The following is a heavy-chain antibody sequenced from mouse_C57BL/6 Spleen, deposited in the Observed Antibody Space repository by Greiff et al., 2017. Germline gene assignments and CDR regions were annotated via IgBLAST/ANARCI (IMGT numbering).Heavy chain of an antibody. CDR2: INPYNGGT. D-gene: IGHD2-1*01. CDR1: GYTFTDYY. CDR3: ARRGNYYAMEY. Sequence: EVQLQQSGPVLVKPGASVKMSCKASGYTFTDYYMNWVKQSHGKSLEWIGVINPYNGGTSYNQKFKGKATLTVDKSSSTAYMELNSLPSEDSAVYYCARRGNYYAMEYWGQGTSVTVSS. J-gene: IGHJ4*01. V-gene: IGHV1-19*01.